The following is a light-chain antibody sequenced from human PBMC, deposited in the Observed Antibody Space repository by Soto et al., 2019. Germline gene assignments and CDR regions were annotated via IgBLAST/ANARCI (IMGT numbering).Light chain of an antibody. V-gene: IGKV1-5*03. CDR2: KAP. CDR1: QSISSW. CDR3: QQYNSYSPLT. J-gene: IGKJ4*01. Sequence: DIQMTQSPSTLSASVGDRVTITCLAIQSISSWLAWYQQKPGKAPKLLIYKAPSLESGVPSRFSGSGSGTAFTLTISSLQPDDFATYYCQQYNSYSPLTFGGGTKVEIK.